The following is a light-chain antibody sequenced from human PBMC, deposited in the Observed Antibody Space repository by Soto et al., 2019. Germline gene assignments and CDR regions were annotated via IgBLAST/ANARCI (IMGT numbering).Light chain of an antibody. CDR1: SSDVGGYNF. V-gene: IGLV2-14*01. Sequence: QSVLTQPASVSGSPGQSITISCTGTSSDVGGYNFVSWYQHHPGKAPKLMIFEVTNRPSGVSTRFSGSKSGNTASLTISGLQAEDEADYYCSSYTGRNTLVLFGGGTKLTVL. CDR3: SSYTGRNTLVL. CDR2: EVT. J-gene: IGLJ2*01.